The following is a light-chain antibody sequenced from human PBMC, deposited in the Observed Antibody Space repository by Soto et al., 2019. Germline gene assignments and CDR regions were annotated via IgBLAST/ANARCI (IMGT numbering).Light chain of an antibody. CDR2: DVS. J-gene: IGLJ3*02. CDR3: SSYAGSYTWV. Sequence: QSALTQPRSVSGSPGQSVTISCTGTSSDVGGYNYVSWYQQHPGKAPKLMIYDVSNRPSGVPDRFSGSKSGNTASLTISGLQAEDEADYYCSSYAGSYTWVFGGGTSSPS. V-gene: IGLV2-11*01. CDR1: SSDVGGYNY.